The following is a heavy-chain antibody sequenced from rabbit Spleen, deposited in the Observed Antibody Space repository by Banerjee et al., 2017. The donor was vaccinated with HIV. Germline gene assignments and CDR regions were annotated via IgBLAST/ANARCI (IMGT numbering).Heavy chain of an antibody. J-gene: IGHJ4*01. D-gene: IGHD2-1*01. CDR3: ARGSAAMTMVITGYYFNL. Sequence: QSLEESGGGLVQPGGSLTLSCKASGFDFSNYYMTWVRQAPGKGLEWIGLTEPIFGTTYYANWVNGRFTISSHNAQNTLYLQVKSLTAADTATYFCARGSAAMTMVITGYYFNLWGQGTLVTVS. V-gene: IGHV1S7*01. CDR1: GFDFSNYY. CDR2: TEPIFGTT.